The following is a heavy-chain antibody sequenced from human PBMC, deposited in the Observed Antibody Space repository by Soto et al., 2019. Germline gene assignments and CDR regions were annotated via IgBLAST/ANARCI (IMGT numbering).Heavy chain of an antibody. J-gene: IGHJ5*02. Sequence: SETLSLTCAVYGGSFSGYYWSWIRQPPGKGLEWIGEINHSGSTNYNPSLKSRVTISVDTSKNQFSLKLSSVTAADTAVYYCARGSRDSGSYSDNWFDPWGQGTLVIVSS. CDR1: GGSFSGYY. D-gene: IGHD1-26*01. CDR2: INHSGST. V-gene: IGHV4-34*01. CDR3: ARGSRDSGSYSDNWFDP.